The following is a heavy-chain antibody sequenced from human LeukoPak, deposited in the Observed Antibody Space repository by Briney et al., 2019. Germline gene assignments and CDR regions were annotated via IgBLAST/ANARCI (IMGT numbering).Heavy chain of an antibody. Sequence: PSETLSLTCTVSGSSISSGSYYWSWIRQPAGKGLEWIGRIYTSGSTNYNPSLKSRVTISVDTSKNQFSLKLSSVTAADTAVYYCASSTGTTSDFDYWGQGTLVTVSS. CDR1: GSSISSGSYY. D-gene: IGHD1-7*01. J-gene: IGHJ4*02. CDR3: ASSTGTTSDFDY. CDR2: IYTSGST. V-gene: IGHV4-61*02.